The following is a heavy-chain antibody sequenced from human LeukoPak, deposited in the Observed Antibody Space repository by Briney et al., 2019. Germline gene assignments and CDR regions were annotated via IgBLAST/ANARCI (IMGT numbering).Heavy chain of an antibody. Sequence: ASETLSLTCTVSGGSISSYYWSWIRQPPGKGLEWIGSIYHTGSTYYNPSLKSRVTISVDTSKNQFSLKLSSVTAADTAVYFCARVESVAGTGPVGYWGQGTLVTVSS. J-gene: IGHJ4*02. CDR1: GGSISSYY. CDR3: ARVESVAGTGPVGY. CDR2: IYHTGST. V-gene: IGHV4-38-2*02. D-gene: IGHD6-19*01.